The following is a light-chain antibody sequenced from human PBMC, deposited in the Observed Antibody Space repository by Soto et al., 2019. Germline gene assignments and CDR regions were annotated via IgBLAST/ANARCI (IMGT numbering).Light chain of an antibody. CDR1: SNDVGGYNY. CDR2: EVS. J-gene: IGLJ3*02. CDR3: SSYTAFSTWV. V-gene: IGLV2-14*01. Sequence: QSALTQPASVSGSPGQSITISCTGASNDVGGYNYVSWYQQHPGKAPQLIIYEVSNRPSGVSHRFSGSKSGDTASLTISVLQAEDGADYYCSSYTAFSTWVFGGGTKLTVL.